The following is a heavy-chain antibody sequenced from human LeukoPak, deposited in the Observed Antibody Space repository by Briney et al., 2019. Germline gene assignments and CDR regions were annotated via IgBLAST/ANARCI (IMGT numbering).Heavy chain of an antibody. CDR3: ATLTTAPLDY. D-gene: IGHD3-22*01. J-gene: IGHJ4*02. V-gene: IGHV1-2*02. CDR1: GYTFTDYY. CDR2: SNPNSGGT. Sequence: GASVKVSCKASGYTFTDYYIQWVRQAPGQGLEWMGWSNPNSGGTIYAQKFQGRVTMTRDTSISTAYMELSSLRSEDTAVYYCATLTTAPLDYWGQGTLVTVSS.